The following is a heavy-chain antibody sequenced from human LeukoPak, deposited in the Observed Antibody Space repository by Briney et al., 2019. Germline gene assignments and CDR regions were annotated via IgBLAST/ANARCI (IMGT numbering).Heavy chain of an antibody. CDR2: ISSSGSTI. J-gene: IGHJ4*02. CDR1: GFTFSSYE. CDR3: ARGRVAVAGIFY. V-gene: IGHV3-48*03. Sequence: PGGSLRLSCAASGFTFSSYEMNWVRQAPGKGLEWVSYISSSGSTIYYADSVKGRFTISRDNAKNSLYLQMNSLRAEDTAVYYCARGRVAVAGIFYWGQGTLVTVSS. D-gene: IGHD6-19*01.